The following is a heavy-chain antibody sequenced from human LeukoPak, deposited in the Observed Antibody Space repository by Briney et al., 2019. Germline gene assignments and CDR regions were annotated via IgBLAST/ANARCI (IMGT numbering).Heavy chain of an antibody. CDR3: ARATSPPSYAFDY. V-gene: IGHV3-23*01. CDR1: GVTFSIYA. D-gene: IGHD4-17*01. J-gene: IGHJ4*02. CDR2: ISGRGGST. Sequence: PGGALRVSCAGSGVTFSIYAMNSVRQAPGKGLEWVSGISGRGGSTYCAASVKGRFTISRDPSRSTLSLPLNSLRAEDTAVYYCARATSPPSYAFDYWGQGALVTVSS.